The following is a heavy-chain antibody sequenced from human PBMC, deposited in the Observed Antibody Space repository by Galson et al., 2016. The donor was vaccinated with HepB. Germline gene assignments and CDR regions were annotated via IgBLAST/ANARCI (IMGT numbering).Heavy chain of an antibody. Sequence: LRLSCAASGFTFSYYSMNWVRQAPGKGLEWVSFISSSSSYIYYADSVKGRFTISRDNAKNSLNLQMNSLRAEDTAVYYCARVLPAADSYYYYGMDVWGKGAAVTVSS. CDR3: ARVLPAADSYYYYGMDV. V-gene: IGHV3-21*01. CDR1: GFTFSYYS. D-gene: IGHD2-2*01. CDR2: ISSSSSYI. J-gene: IGHJ6*04.